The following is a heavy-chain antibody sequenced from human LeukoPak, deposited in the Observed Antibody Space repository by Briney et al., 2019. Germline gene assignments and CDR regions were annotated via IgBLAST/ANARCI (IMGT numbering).Heavy chain of an antibody. V-gene: IGHV3-33*01. CDR1: GFTFSSYG. CDR2: IWYDGSNK. Sequence: PGGSLRLSCAASGFTFSSYGMHWVRQAPGKGLEWVAVIWYDGSNKHYADSVKGRFTISRDNSKNTLYLQMNSLRAEDTAVYYCARPANYYDSSGLDIWGQGTMVTVSS. J-gene: IGHJ3*02. CDR3: ARPANYYDSSGLDI. D-gene: IGHD3-22*01.